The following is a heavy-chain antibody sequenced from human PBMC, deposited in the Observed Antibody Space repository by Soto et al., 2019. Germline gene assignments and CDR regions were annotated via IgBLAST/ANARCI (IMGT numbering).Heavy chain of an antibody. CDR1: GFTFSSYA. D-gene: IGHD2-15*01. V-gene: IGHV3-30-3*01. Sequence: QVQLVESGGGVVQPGRSLRLSCAASGFTFSSYAMHWVRQAPGKGLEWVAVISYDGSNKYYADSVKGRFTIARDNCKNTLYLQMNSMRAEDTAVYYCARVYCSGGSCHYNFYYYYYGMDVLGQGTTVTVSS. CDR2: ISYDGSNK. CDR3: ARVYCSGGSCHYNFYYYYYGMDV. J-gene: IGHJ6*02.